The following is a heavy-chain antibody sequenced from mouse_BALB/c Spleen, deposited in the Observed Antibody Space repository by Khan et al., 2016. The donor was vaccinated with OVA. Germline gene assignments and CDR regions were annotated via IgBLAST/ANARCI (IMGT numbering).Heavy chain of an antibody. CDR1: GFTFSNYT. J-gene: IGHJ4*01. V-gene: IGHV5-12-2*01. CDR3: ARLDTLYAMDY. Sequence: EVQLVESGGGLVQPGGSLKLSCAASGFTFSNYTMSWVRQTPEKRLEWVASISNGGGTTYYPDTVTGRFTISRDNAKNTLYLQMSSLKSEDTAMYYCARLDTLYAMDYWGQGTSVTVSS. CDR2: ISNGGGTT.